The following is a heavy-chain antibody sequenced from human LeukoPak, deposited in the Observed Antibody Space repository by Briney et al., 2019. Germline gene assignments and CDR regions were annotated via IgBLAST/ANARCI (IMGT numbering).Heavy chain of an antibody. CDR2: ITMNSVR. CDR1: GLSLSDYG. D-gene: IGHD3-10*01. Sequence: GGSLRLSCSASGLSLSDYGMSWVRQAPGKGLEWVSYITMNSVRIYADSVKGRFTISRDNAKNSLYLQMNSLRAEDTALYYCAKAPEITMAHNWFDPWGQGTLVTVSS. V-gene: IGHV3-69-1*01. CDR3: AKAPEITMAHNWFDP. J-gene: IGHJ5*02.